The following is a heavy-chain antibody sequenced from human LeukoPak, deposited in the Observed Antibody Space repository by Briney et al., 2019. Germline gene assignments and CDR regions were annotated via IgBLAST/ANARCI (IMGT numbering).Heavy chain of an antibody. CDR1: GGSISSSSYY. V-gene: IGHV4-39*07. CDR2: IYYSGST. J-gene: IGHJ4*02. Sequence: SETLSLTYTVSGGSISSSSYYWGWIRQPPGKGLEWIGSIYYSGSTYYNPSLKSRVTISVDTSKNQFSLKLSSVTAADTAVYYCARLRSGSSWPIDYWGQGTLVTVSS. D-gene: IGHD6-13*01. CDR3: ARLRSGSSWPIDY.